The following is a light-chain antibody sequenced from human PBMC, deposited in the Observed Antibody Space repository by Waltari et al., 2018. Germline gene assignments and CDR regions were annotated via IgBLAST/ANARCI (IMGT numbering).Light chain of an antibody. CDR3: QQYGSSPWT. CDR2: GAS. V-gene: IGKV3-20*01. Sequence: EIVLTQSPGTLSLSPGERAPLSCRASQSVSSSYLAWYQQKPGQAPRLLIYGASSRATVIPDRFSGSWSGTDFTLTISRLEPEDFAVYYCQQYGSSPWTFGQGTKVEIK. CDR1: QSVSSSY. J-gene: IGKJ1*01.